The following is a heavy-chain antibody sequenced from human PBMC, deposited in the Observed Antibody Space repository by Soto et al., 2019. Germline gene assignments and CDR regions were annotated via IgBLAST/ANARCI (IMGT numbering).Heavy chain of an antibody. V-gene: IGHV1-3*01. J-gene: IGHJ3*02. CDR1: GYTFSAYT. CDR3: ARDTETLGPRANDALDI. Sequence: ASVKVSCKATGYTFSAYTMNWVRQAPGQSLEWMGWINAGSGNTKYSQNFQGRVSITRDTSASTVYMELTGLTSEDTAVYYCARDTETLGPRANDALDIWGQGTMVTVSS. D-gene: IGHD3-3*02. CDR2: INAGSGNT.